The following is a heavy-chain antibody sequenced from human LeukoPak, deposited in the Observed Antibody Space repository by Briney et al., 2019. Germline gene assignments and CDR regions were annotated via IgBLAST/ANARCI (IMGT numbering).Heavy chain of an antibody. CDR1: GFTFSSYA. Sequence: KPGGSLRLSCAASGFTFSSYAMSWVRQAPGKGLEWVSAISGSGGSTYYADSVKGPFTISRDNSKNTLYLQMNSLRAEDTAVYYCAKDEWLRPNNWFDPWGQGTLVTVSS. J-gene: IGHJ5*02. CDR2: ISGSGGST. V-gene: IGHV3-23*01. CDR3: AKDEWLRPNNWFDP. D-gene: IGHD5-12*01.